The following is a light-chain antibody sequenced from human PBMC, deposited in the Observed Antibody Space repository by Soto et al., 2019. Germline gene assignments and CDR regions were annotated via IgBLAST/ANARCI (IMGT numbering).Light chain of an antibody. CDR3: SSYTSSSTLGVV. V-gene: IGLV2-14*01. CDR1: SSDVGGYNY. J-gene: IGLJ2*01. CDR2: DVS. Sequence: QSALTQPASVSGSPGQSITISCTGTSSDVGGYNYVSWYQQHPGKAPKLMIYDVSNRPSGVSNRFSGSKSGNPASLTISGLQAEDEADCYCSSYTSSSTLGVVFGGGTKLSVL.